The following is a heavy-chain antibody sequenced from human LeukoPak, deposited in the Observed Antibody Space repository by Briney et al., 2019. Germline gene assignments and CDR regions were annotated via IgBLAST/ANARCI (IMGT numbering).Heavy chain of an antibody. CDR3: ARSRDYGASAFDY. V-gene: IGHV3-74*01. D-gene: IGHD4-17*01. J-gene: IGHJ4*02. CDR1: GFTFSSYW. CDR2: ISNDGSST. Sequence: GGSLRLSCAASGFTFSSYWMHWVRQPPGKGLVWVSRISNDGSSTNFADSVKGRFTISRDNAKNTLYLQMNSLRAEDTAVYYCARSRDYGASAFDYWGQGTLVTVSS.